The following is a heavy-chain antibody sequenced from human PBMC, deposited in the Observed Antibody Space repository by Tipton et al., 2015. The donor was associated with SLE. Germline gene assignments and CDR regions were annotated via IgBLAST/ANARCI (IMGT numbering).Heavy chain of an antibody. CDR1: GFTFSSYS. Sequence: SLRLSCAASGFTFSSYSMNWVRQAPGKGLEWVSSISSSSSYTYYAGSVMGRFTISRDNSKNTLYLQMNSLRAEDTAVYYCAGDRSFGDEETLEFWGQGTLVTVSS. J-gene: IGHJ4*02. D-gene: IGHD3-3*01. CDR2: ISSSSSYT. V-gene: IGHV3-21*01. CDR3: AGDRSFGDEETLEF.